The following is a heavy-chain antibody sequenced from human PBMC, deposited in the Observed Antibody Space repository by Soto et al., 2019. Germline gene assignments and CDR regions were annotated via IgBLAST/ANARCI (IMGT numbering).Heavy chain of an antibody. CDR3: STGVIWIGYFTVDS. V-gene: IGHV1-69*01. J-gene: IGHJ4*02. Sequence: QVQLVQSGAEVKKPGSSVKVSCKASGGSFGNSAINWVRQTPGQGLEWLGGFIPVYRTLNYAQKFQGRVTTTADESTGTAFMTLSSLASEDTAVYYCSTGVIWIGYFTVDSWGQGTRVTVSS. CDR2: FIPVYRTL. CDR1: GGSFGNSA. D-gene: IGHD3-3*01.